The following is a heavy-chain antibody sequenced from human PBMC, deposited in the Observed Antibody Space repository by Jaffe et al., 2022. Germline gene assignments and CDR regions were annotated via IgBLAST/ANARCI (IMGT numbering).Heavy chain of an antibody. CDR3: ARDGVEMATTPINWFDP. CDR2: IYTSGST. Sequence: QVQLQESGPGLVKPSQTLSLTCTVSGGSISSGSYYWSWIRQPAGKGLEWIGRIYTSGSTNYNPSLKSRVTISVDTSKNQFSLKLSSVTAADTAVYYCARDGVEMATTPINWFDPWGQGTLVTVSS. D-gene: IGHD5-12*01. CDR1: GGSISSGSYY. V-gene: IGHV4-61*02. J-gene: IGHJ5*02.